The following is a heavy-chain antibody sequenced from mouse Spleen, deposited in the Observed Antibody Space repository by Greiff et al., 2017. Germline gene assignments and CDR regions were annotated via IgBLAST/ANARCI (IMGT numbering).Heavy chain of an antibody. J-gene: IGHJ2*01. V-gene: IGHV1-59*01. CDR2: IDPSDSYT. Sequence: QVQLQQPEAELVRPGTSVKLSCKASGYTFTSYWMHWVKQRPGQGLEWIGVIDPSDSYTNYNQKFKGKATLTVDTSSSTAYMQLSSLTSEDSAVYYCARRETTVVGGVFDYWGQGTTLTVSS. CDR3: ARRETTVVGGVFDY. D-gene: IGHD1-1*01. CDR1: GYTFTSYW.